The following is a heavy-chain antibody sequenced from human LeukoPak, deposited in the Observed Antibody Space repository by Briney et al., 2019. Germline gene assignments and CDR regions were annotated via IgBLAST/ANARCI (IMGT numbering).Heavy chain of an antibody. V-gene: IGHV4-30-2*01. Sequence: SETLSLTCAVSGGSISSGVYSWIWLRQPPGKGLEWIRYIYRSGSTYYNPSLKGPVTISEDRFQNQFALKMSSVTAADTAVYYWAREGNVVAGIYYFDYWRQGTLLTVSS. CDR3: AREGNVVAGIYYFDY. D-gene: IGHD6-19*01. CDR2: IYRSGST. CDR1: GGSISSGVYS. J-gene: IGHJ4*02.